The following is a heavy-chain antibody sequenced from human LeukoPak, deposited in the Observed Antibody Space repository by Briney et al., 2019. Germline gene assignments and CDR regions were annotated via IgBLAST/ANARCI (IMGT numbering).Heavy chain of an antibody. CDR1: GGSFSGYY. CDR2: INHSGST. D-gene: IGHD1-26*01. CDR3: ARDSGSYSYYYYYMDV. V-gene: IGHV4-34*01. J-gene: IGHJ6*03. Sequence: SETLTLTCAVYGGSFSGYYWSWSRQPPGKGLEWIGEINHSGSTNYNPSLKSRVTISVDTSKNQFSLKLSSVTAADTAVYYCARDSGSYSYYYYYMDVWGKGTTVTVSS.